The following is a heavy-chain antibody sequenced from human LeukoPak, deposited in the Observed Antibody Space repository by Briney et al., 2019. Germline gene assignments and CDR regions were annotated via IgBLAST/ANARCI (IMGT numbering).Heavy chain of an antibody. J-gene: IGHJ5*02. CDR3: ARDTNYYDSSGLPSFDP. Sequence: ASVKVSCKASGYIFTSYGISWVRQAPGQGLEWMGWISAYNGNTNYAQKLQGRVTMTTDTSTSTAYMELRSLRSDDTAVYYCARDTNYYDSSGLPSFDPWGQGTLVTVSS. CDR1: GYIFTSYG. D-gene: IGHD3-22*01. V-gene: IGHV1-18*01. CDR2: ISAYNGNT.